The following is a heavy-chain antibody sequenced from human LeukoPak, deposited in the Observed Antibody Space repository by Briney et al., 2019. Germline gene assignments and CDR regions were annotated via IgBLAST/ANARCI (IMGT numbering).Heavy chain of an antibody. Sequence: QPGRSLRLSCAASGFTFDDYAMHWVRQAPGKGLEWVSGISWNSRTIGYVDSVKGRFTISRDNARKSVYLQMNSLRPEDTALYYCARRGSWGEPRPFDYWGQGSLVTVSS. CDR1: GFTFDDYA. D-gene: IGHD3-16*01. J-gene: IGHJ4*02. CDR2: ISWNSRTI. V-gene: IGHV3-9*01. CDR3: ARRGSWGEPRPFDY.